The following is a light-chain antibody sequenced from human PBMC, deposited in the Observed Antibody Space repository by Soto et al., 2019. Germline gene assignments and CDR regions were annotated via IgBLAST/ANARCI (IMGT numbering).Light chain of an antibody. CDR3: QQRSNWPLT. CDR2: AAS. V-gene: IGKV3-11*01. J-gene: IGKJ4*01. Sequence: EIVLTQSPATLSLSPGERATLSCRASQSVSSYLAWYQQKPGQAPRPLIYAASSRAPGVPDRFRGSGSGTDFTLSISSLEPEDFAVYYCQQRSNWPLTFGGGTKVDIK. CDR1: QSVSSY.